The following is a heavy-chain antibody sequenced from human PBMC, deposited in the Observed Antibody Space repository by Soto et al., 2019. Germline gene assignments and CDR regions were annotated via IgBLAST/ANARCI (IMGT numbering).Heavy chain of an antibody. CDR3: TTTRPGTNVFDN. CDR1: GITFSNAW. D-gene: IGHD6-13*01. CDR2: IRSKTDGGAT. V-gene: IGHV3-15*01. Sequence: GGSLRLSCAASGITFSNAWMNWVRQAPGKGLEYIGRIRSKTDGGATEYAAPVEGRFTISRDDSKNTLYLQMGGLKTEDTAVYYCTTTRPGTNVFDNWGQGTLVTVSS. J-gene: IGHJ3*02.